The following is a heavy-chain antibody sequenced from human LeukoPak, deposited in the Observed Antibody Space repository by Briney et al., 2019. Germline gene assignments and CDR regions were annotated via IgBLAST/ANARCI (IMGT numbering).Heavy chain of an antibody. CDR3: AREMATACDY. D-gene: IGHD5-24*01. J-gene: IGHJ4*02. CDR1: GRSISSYY. V-gene: IGHV4-59*12. CDR2: ISYSGGT. Sequence: SDTLSLTCTVSGRSISSYYWSWIRQPPGEGGEWSGYISYSGGTNYNPSLKSRVTISEDTSKNPFSPKRKPLPASDTAASCCAREMATACDYWGQRTLVTVSS.